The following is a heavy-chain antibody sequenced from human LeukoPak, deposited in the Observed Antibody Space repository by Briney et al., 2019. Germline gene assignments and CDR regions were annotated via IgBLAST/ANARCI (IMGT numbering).Heavy chain of an antibody. Sequence: GGSLRLSCAASGFTFRDYYMSWIRQAPGKGLEWVSCISSGSSTIYYADSVKGRFTISRDNAKNSLYLQMDSLRAEDTAVYYCAREVSAGNYFDYWGQGTLVTVYS. CDR1: GFTFRDYY. CDR2: ISSGSSTI. V-gene: IGHV3-11*04. CDR3: AREVSAGNYFDY. J-gene: IGHJ4*02. D-gene: IGHD6-25*01.